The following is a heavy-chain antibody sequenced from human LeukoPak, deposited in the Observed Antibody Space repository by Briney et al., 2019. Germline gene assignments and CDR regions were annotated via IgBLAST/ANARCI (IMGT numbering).Heavy chain of an antibody. CDR1: GFTFSSYA. Sequence: PGGSLRLSCTVSGFTFSSYAMSWVRQAPGKGLEWVSTISDTGGSTHYADSKNTLYLQMNSLRAEDTAVYYCAKGGQQLVDVLGYFDYWGQGTLVTVSS. CDR3: AKGGQQLVDVLGYFDY. D-gene: IGHD6-13*01. V-gene: IGHV3-23*01. CDR2: ISDTGGST. J-gene: IGHJ4*02.